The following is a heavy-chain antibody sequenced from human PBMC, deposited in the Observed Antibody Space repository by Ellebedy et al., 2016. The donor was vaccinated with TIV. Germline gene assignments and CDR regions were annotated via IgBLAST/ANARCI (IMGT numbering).Heavy chain of an antibody. CDR2: IKGDGCSA. Sequence: GESLKISCAASGFTFTSYWMHWVRQAPGKELVWVSRIKGDGCSAGYADSVKGRFTISRDNAKNTLYLQMNSLRAEDTAVYYCARGVLTAASDYWGQGTLVTVSS. CDR3: ARGVLTAASDY. J-gene: IGHJ4*02. V-gene: IGHV3-74*01. D-gene: IGHD2-2*01. CDR1: GFTFTSYW.